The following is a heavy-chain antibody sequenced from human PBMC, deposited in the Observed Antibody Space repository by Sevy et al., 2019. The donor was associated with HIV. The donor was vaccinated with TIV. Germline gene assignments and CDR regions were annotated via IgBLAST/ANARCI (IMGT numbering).Heavy chain of an antibody. V-gene: IGHV3-15*01. CDR3: STDPIIVLLVTDGMDV. Sequence: GGSLRLSCAASGFTFSNAWMSWVRQAPGKGLEWVGRIKSKTDGGTTDYVAPVKSRFTISRDDSKNTLFLQMNSLKTEDTAVYYCSTDPIIVLLVTDGMDVWGQGTTVTVSS. J-gene: IGHJ6*02. CDR1: GFTFSNAW. D-gene: IGHD2-8*02. CDR2: IKSKTDGGTT.